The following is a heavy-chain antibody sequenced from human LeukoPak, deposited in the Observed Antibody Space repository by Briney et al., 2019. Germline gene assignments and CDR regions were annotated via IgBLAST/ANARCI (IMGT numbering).Heavy chain of an antibody. CDR2: MFYGGNT. Sequence: SETLSLTCTVSGGSISSTSYYWSWIRQPLGKGLEWIGSMFYGGNTYHSPSLQSRVTISVDTSKNQFSLKLSSVTAADTAVFYCARRLLGGDLVGAFDIWGQGTMVTVSS. J-gene: IGHJ3*02. V-gene: IGHV4-39*07. CDR3: ARRLLGGDLVGAFDI. D-gene: IGHD3-10*01. CDR1: GGSISSTSYY.